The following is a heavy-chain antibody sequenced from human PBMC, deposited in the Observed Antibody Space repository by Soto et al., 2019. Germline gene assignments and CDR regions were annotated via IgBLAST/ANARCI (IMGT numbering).Heavy chain of an antibody. CDR1: GFTFRRFT. D-gene: IGHD6-13*01. V-gene: IGHV3-21*01. CDR2: ISSNSAYI. Sequence: GGSLRLSCAASGFTFRRFTMNWVRQAPGKGLEWVSTISSNSAYIYYTDALRGRFTISRDNAKNSLHLQMNSLRAEDTAVYYCTRDASRDSSARGWFDPWGPGTLVTVSS. CDR3: TRDASRDSSARGWFDP. J-gene: IGHJ5*02.